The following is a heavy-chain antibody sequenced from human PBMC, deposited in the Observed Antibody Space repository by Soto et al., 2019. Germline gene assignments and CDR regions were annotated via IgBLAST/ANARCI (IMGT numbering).Heavy chain of an antibody. J-gene: IGHJ4*02. CDR2: ISSGSSSI. D-gene: IGHD6-13*01. V-gene: IGHV3-48*01. CDR3: ARDVGGSSWDY. CDR1: GFIFSNYD. Sequence: PGGSLRLSCAASGFIFSNYDMNWVRQAPGKGLEWVSYISSGSSSIYYADSVRGRFTISRDNAKNSLYLRMNSLRAEDTAVYYWARDVGGSSWDYWVQGTLGTVSS.